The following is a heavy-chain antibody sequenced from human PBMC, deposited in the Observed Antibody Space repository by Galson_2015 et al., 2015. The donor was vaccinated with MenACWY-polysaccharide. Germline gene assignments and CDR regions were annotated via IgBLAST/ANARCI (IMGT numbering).Heavy chain of an antibody. V-gene: IGHV3-7*01. D-gene: IGHD3-3*01. CDR2: IKKDGGEK. CDR3: ARDQTIFGLGFDY. J-gene: IGHJ4*02. Sequence: LRLSCAASGFTFSSYWMSWVRQAPGKGLEWVANIKKDGGEKYYVDSVKGRFTISRDNAKNSLYLQMNSLRAEDTAVYYCARDQTIFGLGFDYWGQGTLVTVSS. CDR1: GFTFSSYW.